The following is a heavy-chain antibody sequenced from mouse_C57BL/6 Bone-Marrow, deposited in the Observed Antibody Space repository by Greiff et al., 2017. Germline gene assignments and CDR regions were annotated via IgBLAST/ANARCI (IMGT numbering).Heavy chain of an antibody. D-gene: IGHD1-1*01. CDR2: ILPGSGST. Sequence: QVQLQQSGAELMKPGASVKLSCKATGYTFTGYWIEWVKQRPGHGLEWIGEILPGSGSTNYNEKFKGKATFTADTSSNTAYMQLSSLTTEDSAIYYCASDPYYYGTPYYYAMDYWGQGTSVTVSS. CDR3: ASDPYYYGTPYYYAMDY. V-gene: IGHV1-9*01. CDR1: GYTFTGYW. J-gene: IGHJ4*01.